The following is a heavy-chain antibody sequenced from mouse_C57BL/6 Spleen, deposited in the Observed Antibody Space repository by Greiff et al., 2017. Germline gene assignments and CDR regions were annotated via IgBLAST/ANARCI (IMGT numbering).Heavy chain of an antibody. CDR2: IWSGGST. D-gene: IGHD1-1*01. V-gene: IGHV2-2*01. CDR3: ARNKFTTVWYFDV. J-gene: IGHJ1*03. CDR1: GFSLTSYG. Sequence: QVHVKQSGPGLVQPSQSLSITCTVSGFSLTSYGVHWVRQSPGKGLEWLGVIWSGGSTDYNAAFISRLSISKDNSKSQVFFKMNSLQADDTAIYYCARNKFTTVWYFDVWGTGTTVTVSS.